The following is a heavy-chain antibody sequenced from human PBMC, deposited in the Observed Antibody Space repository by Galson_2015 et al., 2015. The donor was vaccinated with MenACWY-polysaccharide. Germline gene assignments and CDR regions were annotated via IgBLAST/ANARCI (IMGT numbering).Heavy chain of an antibody. J-gene: IGHJ4*02. CDR1: GCSFNDYS. CDR3: ARGGSSGSSCFYEY. D-gene: IGHD3-22*01. V-gene: IGHV1-69*04. CDR2: IIPFINKT. Sequence: SVKVSCKVSGCSFNDYSLQWVRQAPGQGLEWLGRIIPFINKTDYAQRFQGRLTIVTDTSTTTVHMEMSSLSPEDTAVYFCARGGSSGSSCFYEYWGQGTLVIVSS.